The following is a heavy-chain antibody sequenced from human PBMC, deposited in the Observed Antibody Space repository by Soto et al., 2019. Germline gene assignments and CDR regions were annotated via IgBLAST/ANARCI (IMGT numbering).Heavy chain of an antibody. V-gene: IGHV3-64D*06. Sequence: EVHLVESGGGLVQPGGSLRLSCSASRFTFSRYAMHWVRQAPGKGLEYVSGVSSNGESTYHADSVKGRFTISRDNSKNTLYLQMGSLRVEDTAIYYCVKSATIAVAATDYFDYWGQGTLVTVSS. CDR3: VKSATIAVAATDYFDY. D-gene: IGHD6-19*01. J-gene: IGHJ4*02. CDR1: RFTFSRYA. CDR2: VSSNGEST.